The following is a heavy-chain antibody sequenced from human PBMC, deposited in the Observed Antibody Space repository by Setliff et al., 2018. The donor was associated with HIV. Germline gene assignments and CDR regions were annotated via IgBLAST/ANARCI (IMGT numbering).Heavy chain of an antibody. CDR3: TRLACGYADY. D-gene: IGHD5-12*01. J-gene: IGHJ4*02. CDR1: GASFTTHY. CDR2: LSTSGST. Sequence: SETLSLTCTVSGASFTTHYWSLIRQPPGKGLEWIGCLSTSGSTNYNPSLKSRVTLSIDMSKNQFSLKMSSVTAADTAVYYCTRLACGYADYWGQGTLVTVSS. V-gene: IGHV4-4*09.